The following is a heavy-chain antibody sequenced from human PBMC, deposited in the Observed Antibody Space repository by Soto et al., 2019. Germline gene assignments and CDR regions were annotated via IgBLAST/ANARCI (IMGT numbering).Heavy chain of an antibody. CDR2: IWYDGSNK. J-gene: IGHJ6*03. V-gene: IGHV3-33*01. CDR3: ARDHNYSNYYYYMDV. CDR1: GFTFSSYG. D-gene: IGHD4-4*01. Sequence: GGSLRLSCAASGFTFSSYGMHWVRQAPGKGLEWVAVIWYDGSNKYYADSVKGRFTISRDNSKNTLYLQMNSLRAEDTAVYYCARDHNYSNYYYYMDVWGKGTTVTVS.